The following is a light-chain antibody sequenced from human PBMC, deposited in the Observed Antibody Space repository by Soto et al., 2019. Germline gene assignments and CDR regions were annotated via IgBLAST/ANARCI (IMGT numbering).Light chain of an antibody. J-gene: IGKJ4*01. CDR3: QQYNNWPLT. CDR1: HRVSSY. V-gene: IGKV3-15*01. Sequence: EIVMTQSPATLSVSPRERATLSCRASHRVSSYLAWYQQKPGQAPRLLIYGTSTRATGIPARFSGSGSGTEFTLTISSLQSEDFAVYYCQQYNNWPLTFGAGTKVDIK. CDR2: GTS.